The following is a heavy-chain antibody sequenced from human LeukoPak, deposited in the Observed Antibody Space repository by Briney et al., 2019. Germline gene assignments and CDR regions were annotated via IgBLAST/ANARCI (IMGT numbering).Heavy chain of an antibody. V-gene: IGHV3-7*01. D-gene: IGHD3-10*01. CDR1: GFTFSTSW. CDR3: GTDRGTY. Sequence: GGSLRLSCAASGFTFSTSWMTWVRRAPGKGLEWVALIRQHGSEIYYADSVKGRFTISRDDAASSLYLQMHSLRAEDTAVYYCGTDRGTYGGQGTLVTVSS. J-gene: IGHJ4*02. CDR2: IRQHGSEI.